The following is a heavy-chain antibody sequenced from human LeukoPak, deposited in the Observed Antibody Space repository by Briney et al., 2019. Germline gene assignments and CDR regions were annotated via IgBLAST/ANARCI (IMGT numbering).Heavy chain of an antibody. Sequence: PSETLSLTCAVYGGSFSGYYWSWIRQPPGKGLEWIGEINHSGSTNYNPSLKSRVTISVDTSKNQFSLKLSSVTAADTAVYYCKGESTTPKNWFDPWGQGTLVTVSS. CDR1: GGSFSGYY. D-gene: IGHD1-14*01. CDR3: KGESTTPKNWFDP. CDR2: INHSGST. J-gene: IGHJ5*02. V-gene: IGHV4-34*01.